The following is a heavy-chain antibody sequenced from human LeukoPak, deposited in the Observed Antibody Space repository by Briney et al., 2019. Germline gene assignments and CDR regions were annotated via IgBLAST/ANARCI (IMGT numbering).Heavy chain of an antibody. CDR1: GGTFSSYA. Sequence: GASVKFSCKVSGGTFSSYAISWVRQAPGQGLDWMGAIPLIFGTANYAKKFQGRVPITADKSTGTAYMELRSLRSDDTAVYYCARYSSGWYPVPGVFLRLRAAFDIWGQGAMVTVSS. CDR2: IPLIFGTA. D-gene: IGHD6-19*01. CDR3: ARYSSGWYPVPGVFLRLRAAFDI. V-gene: IGHV1-69*06. J-gene: IGHJ3*02.